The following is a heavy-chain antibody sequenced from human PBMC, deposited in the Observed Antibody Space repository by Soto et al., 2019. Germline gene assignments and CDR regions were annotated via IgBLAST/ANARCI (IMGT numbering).Heavy chain of an antibody. J-gene: IGHJ3*02. V-gene: IGHV4-59*12. D-gene: IGHD3-9*01. CDR2: INYFGST. CDR3: ARYFDWPSGFDI. CDR1: GGANSATY. Sequence: SEGLCHTCTVSGGANSATYWSWIRQPPGKRLEWIGYINYFGSTSYNASLKSRVTISVDTSREQFSLRLDSVTAADTAVYYCARYFDWPSGFDIWAQGT.